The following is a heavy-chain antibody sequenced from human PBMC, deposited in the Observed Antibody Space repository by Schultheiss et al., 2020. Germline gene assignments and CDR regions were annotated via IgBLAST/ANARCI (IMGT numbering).Heavy chain of an antibody. CDR2: ISGSGGST. D-gene: IGHD4-17*01. CDR1: GFTFSNAW. J-gene: IGHJ3*02. V-gene: IGHV3-21*04. Sequence: GGSLRLSCAASGFTFSNAWMNWVRQAPGKGLEWVSAISGSGGSTYYADSVKGRFTISRDNAKNSLYLQMNSLRAEDTAVYYCARLRNDYGDSGDAFDIWGQGTMVTVSS. CDR3: ARLRNDYGDSGDAFDI.